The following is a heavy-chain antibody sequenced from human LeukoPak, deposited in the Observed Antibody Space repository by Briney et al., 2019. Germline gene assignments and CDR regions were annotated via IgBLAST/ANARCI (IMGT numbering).Heavy chain of an antibody. J-gene: IGHJ4*02. CDR3: AKDWVRWLQEGYFDY. CDR2: ISYDGSNE. D-gene: IGHD5-24*01. V-gene: IGHV3-30*04. CDR1: GFTFSNHA. Sequence: GGSLRLSCAASGFTFSNHAMHWVRQAPGKGLEWVTVISYDGSNEYYADSVKGRFTISRDNSKNTVHLQMNSLRAEDTAVYYCAKDWVRWLQEGYFDYWGQGTLVTVSS.